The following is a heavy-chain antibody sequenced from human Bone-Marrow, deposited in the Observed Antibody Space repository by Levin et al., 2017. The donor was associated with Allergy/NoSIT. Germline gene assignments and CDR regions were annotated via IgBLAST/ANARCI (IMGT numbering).Heavy chain of an antibody. CDR2: IKSKTEGETA. Sequence: PGESLKISCTASGFIFRKAWMSWVRQVPGQGLEWVARIKSKTEGETADYAAPVRGRFTISRDDSENTVYLEISNLKIADTAVYYCVAGVNFWLWGRGSLVSVSS. CDR3: VAGVNFWL. J-gene: IGHJ4*01. D-gene: IGHD3-3*01. CDR1: GFIFRKAW. V-gene: IGHV3-15*05.